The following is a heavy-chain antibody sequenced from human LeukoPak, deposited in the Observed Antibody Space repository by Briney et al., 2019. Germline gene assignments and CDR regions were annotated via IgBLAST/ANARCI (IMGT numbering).Heavy chain of an antibody. V-gene: IGHV4-59*01. CDR2: IYYSGST. J-gene: IGHJ4*02. CDR3: ARANYYDSSGYYFDY. CDR1: GGSISGYY. Sequence: SETLSLTCTVSGGSISGYYWTWIRQPPGEGLEWIGYIYYSGSTNYNPSLKSRVTISVDTSKNQFSLKLSSATAADTAVYYCARANYYDSSGYYFDYWGQGTLVTVSS. D-gene: IGHD3-22*01.